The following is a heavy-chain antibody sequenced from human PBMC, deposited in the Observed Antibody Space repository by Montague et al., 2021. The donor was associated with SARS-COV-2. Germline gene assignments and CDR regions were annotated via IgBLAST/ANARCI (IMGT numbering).Heavy chain of an antibody. CDR3: ARWGEYYDSPYYYYAMDV. J-gene: IGHJ6*02. D-gene: IGHD3-3*01. V-gene: IGHV4-59*12. CDR2: TSYSGST. CDR1: GGSISPYY. Sequence: SETLSLTCTVSGGSISPYYWSWIRQSPGKGLECIGYTSYSGSTDYNPSLKSRVTISIDTSKNQFSLKLSSVTAADTAVYYCARWGEYYDSPYYYYAMDVWGQGTTVTVFS.